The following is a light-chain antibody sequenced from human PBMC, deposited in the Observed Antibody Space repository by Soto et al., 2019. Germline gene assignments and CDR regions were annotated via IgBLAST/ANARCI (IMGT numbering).Light chain of an antibody. CDR1: QSIRNY. V-gene: IGKV1-5*03. CDR2: KAS. Sequence: DIQMTQSPATLSASVGDRVTITCRASQSIRNYLAWYQQKPGKAPQVLIYKASNLETGVPSRFSGSGSGTEFTLTISSLQPDDFATYYCQQYNSYSQKTFGQGTKVDIK. CDR3: QQYNSYSQKT. J-gene: IGKJ1*01.